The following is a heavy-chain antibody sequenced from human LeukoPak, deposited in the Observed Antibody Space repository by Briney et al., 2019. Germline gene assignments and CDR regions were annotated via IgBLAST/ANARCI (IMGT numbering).Heavy chain of an antibody. V-gene: IGHV4-39*01. CDR1: GGSISNSSYY. Sequence: SETLSLTCTVSGGSISNSSYYWGWIRQPPGKGLEWIGSIYYSGSTYYNPSLKSRVTISVDTSKNQFSLKLSSVTAADTAVYYCARLVRGIKYDYVWGTPDRSVGWFDPWGQGTLVTVSS. J-gene: IGHJ5*02. CDR2: IYYSGST. D-gene: IGHD3-16*01. CDR3: ARLVRGIKYDYVWGTPDRSVGWFDP.